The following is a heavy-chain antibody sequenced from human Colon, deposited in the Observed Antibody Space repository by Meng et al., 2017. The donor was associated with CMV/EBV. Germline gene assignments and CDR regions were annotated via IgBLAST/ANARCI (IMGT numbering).Heavy chain of an antibody. CDR3: SRDPRTLDY. Sequence: QVQLVESGGALGKPGGCLRLSCAASGFTFSDYYMSWIRQAPGKGPEWVSYISGSSTDIKYVDSVKGRFTISRDNAKNSLYLQMNSLRADDTAAYYCSRDPRTLDYWGQGTLVTVSS. J-gene: IGHJ4*02. V-gene: IGHV3-11*05. CDR2: ISGSSTDI. CDR1: GFTFSDYY.